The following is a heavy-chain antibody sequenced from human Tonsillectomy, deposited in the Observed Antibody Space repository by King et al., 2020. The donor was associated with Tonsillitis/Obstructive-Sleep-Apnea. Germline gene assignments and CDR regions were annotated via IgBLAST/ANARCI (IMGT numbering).Heavy chain of an antibody. CDR3: ARHGITMVQGVITYYYMDV. Sequence: QLVQSGAEVKKPGESLKISCKGSGYSFTSYCIGWVRQMPGKGLEWMGIIYPGDSDTRYSPSFQGHVTISADRSISTAYLQWSSLKASDTAMYYCARHGITMVQGVITYYYMDVWGKGTTVTVSS. J-gene: IGHJ6*03. CDR1: GYSFTSYC. D-gene: IGHD3-10*01. V-gene: IGHV5-51*01. CDR2: IYPGDSDT.